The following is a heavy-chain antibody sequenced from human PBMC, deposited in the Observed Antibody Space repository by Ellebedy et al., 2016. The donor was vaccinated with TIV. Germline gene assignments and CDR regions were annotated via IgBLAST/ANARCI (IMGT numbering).Heavy chain of an antibody. CDR1: GGSISSYY. D-gene: IGHD3-10*01. CDR2: IYYSGST. J-gene: IGHJ6*02. CDR3: ASSLTMLWGGMDV. V-gene: IGHV4-59*01. Sequence: MPSETLSLTCTVSGGSISSYYWSWIRQPPGKGLEWIGYIYYSGSTNYNPSLKSRVTISVDTSKNQFSLKLSSVTAADTAVYYCASSLTMLWGGMDVWGQGTTVTVSS.